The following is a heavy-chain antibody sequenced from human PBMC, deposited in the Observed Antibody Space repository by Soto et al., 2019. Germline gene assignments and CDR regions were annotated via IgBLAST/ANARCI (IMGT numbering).Heavy chain of an antibody. CDR2: IIPIFGTA. Sequence: QVQLVQSGAEVKKPGSSVKVSCKASGGTFSSYAISWVRQAPGQGLEWMGGIIPIFGTANYAQKFQGRVTITADESTSTAYMELSSLRSEDTAVYYCASYRWRYSGSYGRSVYFDYWGQGTLVTVSS. V-gene: IGHV1-69*01. CDR3: ASYRWRYSGSYGRSVYFDY. D-gene: IGHD1-26*01. J-gene: IGHJ4*02. CDR1: GGTFSSYA.